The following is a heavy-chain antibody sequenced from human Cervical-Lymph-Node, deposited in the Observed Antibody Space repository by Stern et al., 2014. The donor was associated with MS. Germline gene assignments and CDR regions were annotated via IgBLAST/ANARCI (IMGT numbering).Heavy chain of an antibody. D-gene: IGHD2-21*02. J-gene: IGHJ5*01. Sequence: QVQLVKSGAEVKRPGYSVKVSCKASGDTFSDYSISWVRRAPGHGLEWVGGIIPLFGAAASAQMLQGRVSITAGEYTTTAYMELSSLRSEDTAMYYWARGAYCGGDCYWGWFDSWGQGTLVTVSS. V-gene: IGHV1-69*01. CDR1: GDTFSDYS. CDR2: IIPLFGAA. CDR3: ARGAYCGGDCYWGWFDS.